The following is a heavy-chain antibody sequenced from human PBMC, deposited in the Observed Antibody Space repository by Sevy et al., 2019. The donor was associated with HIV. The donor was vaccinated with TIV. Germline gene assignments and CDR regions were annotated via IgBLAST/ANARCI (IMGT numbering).Heavy chain of an antibody. V-gene: IGHV3-49*03. Sequence: GGSLRIYCTGSGFTFGDYAMSWIRQAPGKGLEWVGFIRSQTYGGTTEYAASVKGRFTISRDNYKSIAYLQMNSLKTEDTAVYYCTRVLGTISPYYYYGLDVWGQGTTVTVSS. D-gene: IGHD3-3*01. CDR1: GFTFGDYA. CDR3: TRVLGTISPYYYYGLDV. CDR2: IRSQTYGGTT. J-gene: IGHJ6*02.